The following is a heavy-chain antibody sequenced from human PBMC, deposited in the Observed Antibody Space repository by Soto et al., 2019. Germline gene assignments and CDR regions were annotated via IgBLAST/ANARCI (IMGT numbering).Heavy chain of an antibody. V-gene: IGHV4-4*02. CDR1: GGSISSSNW. CDR3: ASVRGGYYYAMDV. D-gene: IGHD3-10*02. CDR2: IYHSGST. Sequence: QVQLQESGPGLVKPSGTLSLTCAVSGGSISSSNWWSWVRQPPGKGLEWIGEIYHSGSTNYNPSLQSRVTISVEKSNNQYSLKLSSVTAADTAVYYCASVRGGYYYAMDVWGKGTTVTVSS. J-gene: IGHJ6*04.